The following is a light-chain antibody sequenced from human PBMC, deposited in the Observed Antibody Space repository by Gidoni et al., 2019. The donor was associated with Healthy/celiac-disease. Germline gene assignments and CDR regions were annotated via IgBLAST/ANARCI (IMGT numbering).Light chain of an antibody. CDR3: QQRSNWPPEGT. CDR2: DAS. J-gene: IGKJ4*01. V-gene: IGKV3-11*01. Sequence: EIVLTQSPATLSLSPGERDTLSCRASQSVSSYLAWYQQKPGQAPRLLIYDASNRATGIPARFSGSRSGTDFTLTISSLEPEDFAVYYCQQRSNWPPEGTFGGGTKVEIK. CDR1: QSVSSY.